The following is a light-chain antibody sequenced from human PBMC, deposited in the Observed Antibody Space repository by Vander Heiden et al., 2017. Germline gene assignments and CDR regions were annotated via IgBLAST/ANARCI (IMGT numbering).Light chain of an antibody. J-gene: IGLJ3*02. V-gene: IGLV1-44*01. Sequence: QSVLTQPPSASGSPGQRVTIAFSVSSSNIGSKTVNWYQQLPGTAPKILIYRNKMRSSGVPDRFSGSKSGTSASLAISWLQSEDEATYYCAAWDDSLNGWVFGGGTKLTVL. CDR1: SSNIGSKT. CDR2: RNK. CDR3: AAWDDSLNGWV.